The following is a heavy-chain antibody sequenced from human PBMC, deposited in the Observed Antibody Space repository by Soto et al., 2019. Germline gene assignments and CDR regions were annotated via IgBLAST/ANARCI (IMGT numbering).Heavy chain of an antibody. Sequence: QVQLVQSEGELRQPGASVTISCRASGYTFTSYGIIWVRQAPGQGLEWMGYISPNSGATTYAQNIQARLTLTTDTFTSTAYMEPWSLSCEETAIYYCVIEMWTSSGPQNSLDYLGLGGLGNFSS. CDR2: ISPNSGAT. J-gene: IGHJ4*02. D-gene: IGHD6-25*01. CDR3: VIEMWTSSGPQNSLDY. CDR1: GYTFTSYG. V-gene: IGHV1-18*01.